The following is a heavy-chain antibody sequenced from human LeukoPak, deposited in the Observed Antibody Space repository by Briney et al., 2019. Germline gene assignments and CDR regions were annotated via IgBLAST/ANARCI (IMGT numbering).Heavy chain of an antibody. V-gene: IGHV4-59*01. J-gene: IGHJ6*03. Sequence: SETLSLTCTVSGGSISGYYWSWIRQPPGKGLGYIGHIYYSGSTDYNPSLKSRVTMSVDSSKNQFSLTLRSMTAADTAVYYCAKYAMTAVGRGGYYYYMDVWGKGTTVTVSS. CDR3: AKYAMTAVGRGGYYYYMDV. CDR2: IYYSGST. CDR1: GGSISGYY. D-gene: IGHD4-11*01.